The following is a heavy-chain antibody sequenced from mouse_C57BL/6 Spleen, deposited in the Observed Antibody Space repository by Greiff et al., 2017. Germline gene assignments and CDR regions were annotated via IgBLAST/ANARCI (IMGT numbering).Heavy chain of an antibody. J-gene: IGHJ4*01. CDR1: GYTFTDYY. D-gene: IGHD1-1*01. CDR2: INPNNGGT. V-gene: IGHV1-26*01. CDR3: ARHYYYSSSFAMDY. Sequence: EVQLQQSGPELVKPGASVKISCKASGYTFTDYYMNWVKQSHGKSLEWIGDINPNNGGTSYNQKFKGKATLTVDKSSSTAYMELRSLTSEDSAVYYCARHYYYSSSFAMDYWGQGTSVTVSS.